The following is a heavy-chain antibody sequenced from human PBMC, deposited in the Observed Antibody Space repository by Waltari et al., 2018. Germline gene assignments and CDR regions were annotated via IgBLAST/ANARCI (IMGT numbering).Heavy chain of an antibody. V-gene: IGHV3-23*03. J-gene: IGHJ3*01. D-gene: IGHD2-15*01. CDR1: GFTFTNYA. CDR3: AREFCLGGNCYPDDGFNL. CDR2: MYSGSTTT. Sequence: EVQRLESGGGLVQPGGSLRLSCAVSGFTFTNYAMSWVRQAPGKGRGWVSIMYSGSTTTNYAESVKGRFTIYRDDSKPTVYLQMNSLRAEDTALYYCAREFCLGGNCYPDDGFNLWGQGTMVTVSS.